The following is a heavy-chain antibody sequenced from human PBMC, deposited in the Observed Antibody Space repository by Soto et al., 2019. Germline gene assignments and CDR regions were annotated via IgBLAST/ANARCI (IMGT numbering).Heavy chain of an antibody. CDR1: GGSFSGYY. J-gene: IGHJ4*02. Sequence: SETLSLTCAVYGGSFSGYYWSWIRQPPGKGLEWIGEINHSGSTNYNPSLKSRVTISVDTSKNQFSLKLSSVTAADTAVYYCARVHAVDTAMVPDYWGQGTLVT. CDR3: ARVHAVDTAMVPDY. V-gene: IGHV4-34*01. D-gene: IGHD5-18*01. CDR2: INHSGST.